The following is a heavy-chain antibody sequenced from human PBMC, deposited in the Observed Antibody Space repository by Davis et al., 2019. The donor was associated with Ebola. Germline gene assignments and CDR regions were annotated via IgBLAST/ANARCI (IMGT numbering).Heavy chain of an antibody. D-gene: IGHD3-3*01. CDR3: ARRVGNDFWSGYYPAFGY. J-gene: IGHJ4*02. Sequence: ASVKVSCKASGYTFTSYYMHWVRQAPGQGLEWMGWINPNSGGTNYAQKFQGRVTMTRDTSISTAYMELSRLRSDDTAVYYCARRVGNDFWSGYYPAFGYWGQGTLVTVSS. CDR1: GYTFTSYY. V-gene: IGHV1-2*02. CDR2: INPNSGGT.